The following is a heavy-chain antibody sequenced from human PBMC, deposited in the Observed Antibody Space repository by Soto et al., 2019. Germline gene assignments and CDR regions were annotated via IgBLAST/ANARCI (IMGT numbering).Heavy chain of an antibody. CDR1: GGSISSYN. V-gene: IGHV4-59*01. CDR2: IYYSGRT. D-gene: IGHD2-2*02. CDR3: ARGYCSSTSCYIWENWFDP. J-gene: IGHJ5*02. Sequence: PSETLSLTCTVSGGSISSYNWSWIRQPPGKGLEWIGYIYYSGRTNYNPSLKSRVTISVDTSKNQFSLKLSSVTAADTAVYYCARGYCSSTSCYIWENWFDPWGQGTLVTVSS.